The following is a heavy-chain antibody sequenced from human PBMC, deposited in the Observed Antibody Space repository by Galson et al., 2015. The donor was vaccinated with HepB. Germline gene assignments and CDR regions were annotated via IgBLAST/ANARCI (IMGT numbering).Heavy chain of an antibody. J-gene: IGHJ4*02. Sequence: SLRLSCAASGFTFSSYAMTWVRQTPGKGLEWVSLISGSGDRTYYADSVKGRFTISRDNSKNTLYLQMNSLRAEDTAVYFCAKYRVRGCSGDSCQIPLDNWGQGTLVTVSS. V-gene: IGHV3-23*01. CDR3: AKYRVRGCSGDSCQIPLDN. D-gene: IGHD2-15*01. CDR1: GFTFSSYA. CDR2: ISGSGDRT.